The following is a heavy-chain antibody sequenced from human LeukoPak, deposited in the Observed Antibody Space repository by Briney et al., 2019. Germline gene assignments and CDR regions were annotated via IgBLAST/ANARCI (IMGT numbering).Heavy chain of an antibody. Sequence: GGSLRLPCAASGVAFSDFYMFWIRHAPGKGLEWISYISNSGSTLYYADSVKGRFTISRDNDKNLLYLQMNSLRADDTAVYYCARDALGSYDYWGQGTLVTVSS. V-gene: IGHV3-11*01. CDR1: GVAFSDFY. CDR3: ARDALGSYDY. J-gene: IGHJ4*02. CDR2: ISNSGSTL. D-gene: IGHD3-10*01.